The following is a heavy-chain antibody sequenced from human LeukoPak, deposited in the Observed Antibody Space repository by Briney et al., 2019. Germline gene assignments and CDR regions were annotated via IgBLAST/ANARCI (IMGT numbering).Heavy chain of an antibody. CDR3: ARDSPEHYFDY. Sequence: SETLSLTCTVSGGSINSYYWSWIRQPPGKGLEWIGYIYYSGSTNYNSSLKSRVTISVDTSKNQFSLKLSSVTAADTAVYYCARDSPEHYFDYWGQGTLVTVSS. CDR1: GGSINSYY. CDR2: IYYSGST. J-gene: IGHJ4*02. V-gene: IGHV4-59*01.